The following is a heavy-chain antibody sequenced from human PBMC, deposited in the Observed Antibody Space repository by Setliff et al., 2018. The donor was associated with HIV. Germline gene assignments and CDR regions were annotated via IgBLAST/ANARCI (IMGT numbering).Heavy chain of an antibody. J-gene: IGHJ4*02. V-gene: IGHV1-3*01. CDR3: AREYSGTSYGDIDF. CDR1: GYTFTSYA. D-gene: IGHD1-26*01. Sequence: GASVKVSCKASGYTFTSYAMHWVRQAPGQRLEWMGWINAGNGNTKYSQKFQGRVTITRDKSASTVFMELSRLRSEDTGVYYCAREYSGTSYGDIDFWGEGTEVTVSS. CDR2: INAGNGNT.